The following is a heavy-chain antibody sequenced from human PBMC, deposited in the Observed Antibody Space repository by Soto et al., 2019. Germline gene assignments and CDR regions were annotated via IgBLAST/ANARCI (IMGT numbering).Heavy chain of an antibody. CDR1: GYTFTSYA. V-gene: IGHV1-3*01. CDR2: INAGNGNT. CDR3: ARGATLVREVITPAGH. Sequence: ASVKVSCKASGYTFTSYAMHWVRQAPGQRLEWMGWINAGNGNTKYSQKFQGRVTITRDTSASTAYMELSSLRSEDTAVYYCARGATLVREVITPAGHWGQATLVTVSS. J-gene: IGHJ4*02. D-gene: IGHD3-10*01.